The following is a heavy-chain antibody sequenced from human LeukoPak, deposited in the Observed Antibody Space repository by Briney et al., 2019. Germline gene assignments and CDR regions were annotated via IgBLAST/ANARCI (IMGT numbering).Heavy chain of an antibody. J-gene: IGHJ6*03. CDR2: INHSGST. V-gene: IGHV4-34*01. D-gene: IGHD5-18*01. CDR3: ARGEAEYSYGLYYYYYYMDV. CDR1: GGSFSGYY. Sequence: PSETLSLTCAVYGGSFSGYYWSWIRQPPGKGLEWIGEINHSGSTNYNPSLKSRVTISVDTSKNQFSLKLSSVTAADTAVYYCARGEAEYSYGLYYYYYYMDVWGKGTTVTVSS.